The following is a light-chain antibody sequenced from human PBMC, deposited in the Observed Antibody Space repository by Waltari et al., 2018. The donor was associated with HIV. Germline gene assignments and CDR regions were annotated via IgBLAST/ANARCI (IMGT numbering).Light chain of an antibody. J-gene: IGLJ2*01. CDR3: HVWDNTRDHLV. V-gene: IGLV3-21*02. CDR1: NIGALR. CDR2: NDD. Sequence: SYVLTQPPSVSVAPGQTARIACGGNNIGALRVTWYQQKTGQAPVLVVDNDDDRPAGIPERFSGSNSGNTATLTISRVEAGDEADYYCHVWDNTRDHLVFGGGTKLTVL.